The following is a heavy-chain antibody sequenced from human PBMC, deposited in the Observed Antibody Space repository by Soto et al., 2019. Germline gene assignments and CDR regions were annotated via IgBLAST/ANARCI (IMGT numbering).Heavy chain of an antibody. D-gene: IGHD6-13*01. Sequence: SETLSLTCAVSGYSISSGYYWGWIRQPPGKGLEWVGSIYHSGSTYYNPSLKSRVTISVDTSKNQFSLKLSSVTAADTAVYYCARTKVPSSWYPNWFDPWGQGTLVTVSS. CDR2: IYHSGST. V-gene: IGHV4-38-2*01. CDR1: GYSISSGYY. J-gene: IGHJ5*02. CDR3: ARTKVPSSWYPNWFDP.